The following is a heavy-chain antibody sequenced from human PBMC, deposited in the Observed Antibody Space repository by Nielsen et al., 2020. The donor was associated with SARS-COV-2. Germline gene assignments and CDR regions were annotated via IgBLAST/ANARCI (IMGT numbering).Heavy chain of an antibody. J-gene: IGHJ5*02. V-gene: IGHV7-4-1*02. CDR3: ARGYCSSTSCYRNRWFDP. CDR2: INTKSGNP. Sequence: WVRQAPGQGLEWMGWINTKSGNPTYAQGFTGRFVFSLDTSVSTAYLQISSLKAEDTAVYYCARGYCSSTSCYRNRWFDPWGQGTLVTVSS. D-gene: IGHD2-2*01.